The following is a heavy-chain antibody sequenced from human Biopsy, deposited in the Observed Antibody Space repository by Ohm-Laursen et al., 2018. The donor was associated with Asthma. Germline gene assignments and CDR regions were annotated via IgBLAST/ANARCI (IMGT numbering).Heavy chain of an antibody. CDR2: INSVFGTT. V-gene: IGHV1-69*13. CDR3: ARKAGSCISRTCYSLDF. Sequence: SVKVSCKSLGGTFNTYVIGWVRQAPGQGLEWMGGINSVFGTTTYPQKFKDRVTITADDSTSTVYMELSSLRSEDTAVYYCARKAGSCISRTCYSLDFWGQGTLVTASS. CDR1: GGTFNTYV. J-gene: IGHJ4*02. D-gene: IGHD2-2*01.